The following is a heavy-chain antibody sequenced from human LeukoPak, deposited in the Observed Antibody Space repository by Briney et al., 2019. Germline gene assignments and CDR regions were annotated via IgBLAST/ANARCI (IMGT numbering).Heavy chain of an antibody. V-gene: IGHV3-23*01. J-gene: IGHJ6*03. CDR2: ISRSGGGT. CDR3: AKDGQYGDYWYYYMDV. CDR1: GFTFSNSA. D-gene: IGHD4-17*01. Sequence: PGGSLRLSCAVSGFTFSNSAMSWVRQAPGKGLEWVSAISRSGGGTYYADSVKGRFTISRDNSKNTLYLQMNSLRAEDTAVYYCAKDGQYGDYWYYYMDVWGKGTTVTVSS.